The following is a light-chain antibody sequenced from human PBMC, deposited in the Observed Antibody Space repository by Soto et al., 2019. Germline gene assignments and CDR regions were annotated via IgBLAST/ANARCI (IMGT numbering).Light chain of an antibody. CDR2: GAS. CDR3: HQYNTWLMLT. CDR1: QSVSSN. Sequence: EIVMTQAPATLSVSPGERATLSCRASQSVSSNLAWYQQKPGQAPRLLIYGASTRATVIPDRFSGSGSGTECTLTISSLQSEDFAVYYCHQYNTWLMLTFGGGNKVEIK. V-gene: IGKV3-15*01. J-gene: IGKJ4*01.